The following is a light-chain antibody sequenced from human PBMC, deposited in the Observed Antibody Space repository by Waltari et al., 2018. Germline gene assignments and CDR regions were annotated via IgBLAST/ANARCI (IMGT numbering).Light chain of an antibody. CDR1: ISDVGGYDY. Sequence: QSALTQPASVSGSPGHSITISCTGTISDVGGYDYVSWYQQHPDKAPKLMIYDVTNRPSGVSNRFSGSKSGNPASLTISGLQAEDEADYYCSSYASSSTLVVFGGGTKLTVL. CDR3: SSYASSSTLVV. V-gene: IGLV2-14*03. J-gene: IGLJ2*01. CDR2: DVT.